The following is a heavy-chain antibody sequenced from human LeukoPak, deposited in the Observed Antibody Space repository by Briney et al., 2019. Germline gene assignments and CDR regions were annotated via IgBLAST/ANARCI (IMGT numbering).Heavy chain of an antibody. CDR3: AKGYCSSTSCLVDY. D-gene: IGHD2-2*01. V-gene: IGHV3-9*01. CDR2: ISWNSGSI. CDR1: GFTFDDYA. J-gene: IGHJ4*02. Sequence: PGRSLRLSCAASGFTFDDYAMHWVRQAPGKGLEWVSGISWNSGSIGYADSVKGRFTISRDNAKNSLYLQMNSLRAEDTALYYCAKGYCSSTSCLVDYWGQGTLVTVSS.